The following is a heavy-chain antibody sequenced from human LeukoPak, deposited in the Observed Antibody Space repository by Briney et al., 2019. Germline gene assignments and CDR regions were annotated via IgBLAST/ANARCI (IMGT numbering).Heavy chain of an antibody. CDR3: ARGAPGSYFGGGSCPYFDY. Sequence: ASVKVSCKASGYTFTSYDINWVRQATGQGLEWMGWVNPNSGHTGYAQKFQGRVTMTRNTSISTAYMELSSLRSEDTAVYYCARGAPGSYFGGGSCPYFDYWGQGTLVSVSS. V-gene: IGHV1-8*01. D-gene: IGHD2-15*01. J-gene: IGHJ4*02. CDR1: GYTFTSYD. CDR2: VNPNSGHT.